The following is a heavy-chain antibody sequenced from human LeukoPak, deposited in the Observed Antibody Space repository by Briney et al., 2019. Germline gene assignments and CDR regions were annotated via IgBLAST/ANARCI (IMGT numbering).Heavy chain of an antibody. CDR3: ARGQGHGFDI. CDR2: INNDGSST. J-gene: IGHJ3*02. V-gene: IGHV3-74*01. CDR1: GFTFSSYW. Sequence: PGGSLGLSCAASGFTFSSYWMHWVRQAPGKGLVWVSGINNDGSSTKYADSVKGGFNVSRDNAKNTLYVQDNSLRVDNTAVYYCARGQGHGFDIWGQGTMVTVSS.